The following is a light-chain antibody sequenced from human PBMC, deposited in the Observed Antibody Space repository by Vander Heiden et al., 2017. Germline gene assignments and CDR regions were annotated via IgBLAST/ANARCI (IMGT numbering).Light chain of an antibody. V-gene: IGLV2-8*01. J-gene: IGLJ1*01. CDR1: SSDVGRCDC. Sequence: QSALTQPPSPSGSPGQSVTISSTGTSSDVGRCDCGSWYQQHPAKAPKLMIYEVSKRPSGVPDRFSASKSGNAASLTVSGLQAEDEADYYCSSYAGSNNYVFGTGTKVTVL. CDR2: EVS. CDR3: SSYAGSNNYV.